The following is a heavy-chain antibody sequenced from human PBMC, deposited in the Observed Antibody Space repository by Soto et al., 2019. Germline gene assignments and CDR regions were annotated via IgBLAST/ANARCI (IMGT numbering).Heavy chain of an antibody. CDR1: GYTFTSYD. J-gene: IGHJ6*02. D-gene: IGHD2-8*01. CDR3: AKNGQPPYYCYGMDV. Sequence: ASVKVSCKASGYTFTSYDINWVRQATGQGLEWMGWMNPNSGNTGYAQKFQGRVTMTRNTSISTAYMELSSLRSEDTAVYYCAKNGQPPYYCYGMDVWGQGTTVTVSS. V-gene: IGHV1-8*01. CDR2: MNPNSGNT.